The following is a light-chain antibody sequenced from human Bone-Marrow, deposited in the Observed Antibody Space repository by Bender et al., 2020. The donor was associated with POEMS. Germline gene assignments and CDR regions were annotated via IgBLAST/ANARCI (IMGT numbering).Light chain of an antibody. CDR1: ASDVGGYNY. Sequence: QSALTQPASVSGSPGQSITISCTGTASDVGGYNYVSWYQQHPGKAPKLIIYEVNNRPSGISHRFSASKSGNTASLTISGLQAEDEADYYCSSYTSSTYITISTLFGGGTKLTVL. CDR2: EVN. V-gene: IGLV2-14*01. CDR3: SSYTSSTYITISTL. J-gene: IGLJ2*01.